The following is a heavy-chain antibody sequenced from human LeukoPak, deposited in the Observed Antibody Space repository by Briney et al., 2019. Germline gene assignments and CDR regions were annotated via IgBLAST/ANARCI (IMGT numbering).Heavy chain of an antibody. V-gene: IGHV4-59*01. J-gene: IGHJ4*02. D-gene: IGHD2-15*01. CDR3: ARVVFCSGGSCYYYFDY. CDR1: GGSISTYF. Sequence: PSETLSLTCTVSGGSISTYFWNWIRQPPGKGLEWLGYVYYNGNTNYNPSLKSRLTISVDTSKNQFSLKLTSVTAADTAVYYCARVVFCSGGSCYYYFDYWGQGTLVTVSS. CDR2: VYYNGNT.